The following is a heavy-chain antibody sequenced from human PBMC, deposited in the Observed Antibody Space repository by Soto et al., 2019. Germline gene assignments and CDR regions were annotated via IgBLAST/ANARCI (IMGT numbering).Heavy chain of an antibody. J-gene: IGHJ6*02. Sequence: QVQLQESGPGLVKPSETLSLTCTVSGGSVSGYYWSWIRQPPGKGLEWIGYIYHSGSTYYNPSLKSRVTISVDRSKNQFSLKLSSVTAADTAVYYCARDTRRGGMDVWGQGTTVTVSS. V-gene: IGHV4-59*02. CDR2: IYHSGST. CDR1: GGSVSGYY. CDR3: ARDTRRGGMDV.